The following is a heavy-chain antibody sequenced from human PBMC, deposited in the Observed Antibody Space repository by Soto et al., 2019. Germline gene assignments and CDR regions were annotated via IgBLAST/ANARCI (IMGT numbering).Heavy chain of an antibody. J-gene: IGHJ6*02. V-gene: IGHV3-23*01. CDR1: GFTFSRYV. CDR3: AKDGDV. Sequence: LRLSCAASGFTFSRYVMTWVRQAPGKGLEWASGISGSGGSTYYADSVKGRFTISRDNSKNTLYLQMNSLRAEDTAIYYCAKDGDVWGQGTTVTVSS. CDR2: ISGSGGST.